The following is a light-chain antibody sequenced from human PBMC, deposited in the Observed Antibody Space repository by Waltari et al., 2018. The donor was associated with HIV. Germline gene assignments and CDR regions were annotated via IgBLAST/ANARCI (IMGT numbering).Light chain of an antibody. CDR1: SSNIGGGEA. J-gene: IGLJ2*01. CDR2: GNT. CDR3: QSYDNSLNAVV. Sequence: QSVLTQPPSVSGPPGPRVIISRTGSSSNIGGGEAVQRYQQLPGAVPKVLIYGNTNRPSGVPDRFSGSKSGASASLAIAGLQTDDEADYYCQSYDNSLNAVVFGGGTRLTVL. V-gene: IGLV1-40*01.